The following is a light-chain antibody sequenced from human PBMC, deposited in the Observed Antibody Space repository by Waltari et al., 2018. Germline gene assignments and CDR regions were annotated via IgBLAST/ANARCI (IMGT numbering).Light chain of an antibody. Sequence: DIQMTQSPSSVSASVGDRVTITCRASQAISSWVAWYQQKPGKAPKLLIYAASSLQSGVPSRFSGSGFGTDFTLTISSLQPEDFATYFCQQFDTFPLTFGQGTRLEIK. J-gene: IGKJ5*01. CDR1: QAISSW. CDR2: AAS. CDR3: QQFDTFPLT. V-gene: IGKV1-12*01.